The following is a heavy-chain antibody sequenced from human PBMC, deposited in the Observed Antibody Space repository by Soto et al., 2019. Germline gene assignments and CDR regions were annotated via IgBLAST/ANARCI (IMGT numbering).Heavy chain of an antibody. Sequence: QLQLVGSGGGLVNSGGSLRLSCAASGFTYSDYYMSWIRQAPGKGLEWVSFISGSGSAIYYADSVKGRFTISRDSAKNSLYLQMNSLRAEDTAVYYRASGEKDLPYFDYWGQGTLVTVSS. V-gene: IGHV3-11*01. CDR2: ISGSGSAI. CDR1: GFTYSDYY. D-gene: IGHD3-10*01. J-gene: IGHJ4*02. CDR3: ASGEKDLPYFDY.